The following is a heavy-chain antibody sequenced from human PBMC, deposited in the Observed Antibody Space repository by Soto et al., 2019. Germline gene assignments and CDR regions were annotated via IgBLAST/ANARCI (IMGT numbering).Heavy chain of an antibody. CDR1: GYAFTSYD. J-gene: IGHJ3*02. CDR2: MNPNSGNT. Sequence: ASVTVSWKASGYAFTSYDSNWVRQATGQGLEWMGWMNPNSGNTGYAQKFQGRVTMTRNTSISTAYMELSSLRSEDTAVYYCAIRFLEWFSDAFDIWGQGTMITVSS. V-gene: IGHV1-8*01. D-gene: IGHD3-3*01. CDR3: AIRFLEWFSDAFDI.